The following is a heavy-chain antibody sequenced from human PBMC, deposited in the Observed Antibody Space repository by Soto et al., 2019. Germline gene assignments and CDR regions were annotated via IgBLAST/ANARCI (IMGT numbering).Heavy chain of an antibody. Sequence: QVQLVQSGAEVKKPGSSVKVSCKASGGTFSSYAISWVRQAPGQGLEWMGGIIPIFGTANYAQKFQGRVTITADESTCTAYMELSSLRSEDTAVYYGARGYYAFWSGYFFIDDYYGMDVSGKGATVTVSS. CDR1: GGTFSSYA. J-gene: IGHJ6*04. CDR3: ARGYYAFWSGYFFIDDYYGMDV. CDR2: IIPIFGTA. V-gene: IGHV1-69*01. D-gene: IGHD3-3*01.